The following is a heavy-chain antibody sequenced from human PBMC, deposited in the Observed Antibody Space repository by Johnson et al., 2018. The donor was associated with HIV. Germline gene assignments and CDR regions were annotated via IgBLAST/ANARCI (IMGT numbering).Heavy chain of an antibody. V-gene: IGHV3-43D*03. J-gene: IGHJ3*02. D-gene: IGHD3-22*01. Sequence: VQLVESGGVVVQPGGSLRLSCAASGFTFDDYAMHWVRQAPGKGLEWVSLISWDGGSTYYADSVKGRFTISRDNSKNTLYLQMNSLRAEDTAVYYCARDLTYYYDSSTYVRVFDIGGQGTMVTVSS. CDR2: ISWDGGST. CDR3: ARDLTYYYDSSTYVRVFDI. CDR1: GFTFDDYA.